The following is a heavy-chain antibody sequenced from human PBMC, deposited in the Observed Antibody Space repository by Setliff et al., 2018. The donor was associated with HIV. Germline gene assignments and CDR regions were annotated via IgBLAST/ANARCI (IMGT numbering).Heavy chain of an antibody. CDR2: MNPNSGNT. D-gene: IGHD4-4*01. Sequence: ASMKVSCKASGYTFTNYDINWVRQATGQGLEGMGWMNPNSGNTGYAERFQGMVTMTRDNSISTVYMELNSLRSEDMAVYYCARGLRQNRSNSDVFDVWRQGTVVTVSS. V-gene: IGHV1-8*02. J-gene: IGHJ3*01. CDR3: ARGLRQNRSNSDVFDV. CDR1: GYTFTNYD.